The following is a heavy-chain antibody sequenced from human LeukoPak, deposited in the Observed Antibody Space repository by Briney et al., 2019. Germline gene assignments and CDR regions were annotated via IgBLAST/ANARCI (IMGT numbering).Heavy chain of an antibody. V-gene: IGHV4-59*01. CDR1: GGSISSYY. CDR2: IYYSGST. Sequence: SETLSLTCTVSGGSISSYYWSWIRQPPGKGLEWIGYIYYSGSTNYNPSLKSRVTISVDTSKNQFSLKLSSVTAADTAVYYCARATPDYYYYYGMDVWGQGTTVTVSS. J-gene: IGHJ6*02. CDR3: ARATPDYYYYYGMDV.